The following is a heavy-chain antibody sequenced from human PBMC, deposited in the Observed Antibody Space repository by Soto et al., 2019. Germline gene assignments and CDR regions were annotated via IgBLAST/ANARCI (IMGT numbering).Heavy chain of an antibody. V-gene: IGHV1-69*06. Sequence: QVQLVQSGAEVKTPGSSLKVSCKVSGSRFSNYVISWVRQAPGHGLEWLGRIIPIFNSTKYAQNFQDRVTNTADKSTSTASLELSSLRSDDTAVYYCAREGRGKKAGYTGLVSLGYWGQGTLVTVSS. CDR3: AREGRGKKAGYTGLVSLGY. D-gene: IGHD2-2*02. CDR2: IIPIFNST. CDR1: GSRFSNYV. J-gene: IGHJ4*02.